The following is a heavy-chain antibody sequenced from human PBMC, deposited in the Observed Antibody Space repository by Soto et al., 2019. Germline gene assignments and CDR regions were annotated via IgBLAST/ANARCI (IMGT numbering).Heavy chain of an antibody. CDR2: INPSGGST. CDR1: GYTFTSYY. Sequence: ASVKVSCKASGYTFTSYYMHWVRQAPGQGLEWMGIINPSGGSTSYAQKFQGRVTMTRDTSTSTVYMELSSLRSEDTAVYYCARKEGGSWYRGSYDYFDYWGQGTLVTVSS. D-gene: IGHD6-13*01. V-gene: IGHV1-46*01. CDR3: ARKEGGSWYRGSYDYFDY. J-gene: IGHJ4*02.